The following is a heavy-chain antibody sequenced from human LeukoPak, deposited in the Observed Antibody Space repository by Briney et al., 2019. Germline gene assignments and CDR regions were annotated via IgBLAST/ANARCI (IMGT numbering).Heavy chain of an antibody. CDR1: GFTFSHYY. Sequence: GGSLRLSCAASGFTFSHYYMSWVRQAPGKGLEWVANIKQDGSEQFYLDSVKGRFTISRDNAKKSLYLQMNSLRAEDTAVYYCARDRLGAEYDYWGQGTLVFVSS. CDR3: ARDRLGAEYDY. D-gene: IGHD3-16*01. J-gene: IGHJ4*02. CDR2: IKQDGSEQ. V-gene: IGHV3-7*01.